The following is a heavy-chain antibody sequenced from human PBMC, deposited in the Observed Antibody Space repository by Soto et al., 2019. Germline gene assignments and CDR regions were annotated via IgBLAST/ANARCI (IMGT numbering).Heavy chain of an antibody. D-gene: IGHD3-22*01. Sequence: SETLSLTCTVSGGSISSYYWSWIRQPPGKGLEWIGYIYYSGSTYYNPSLKSRVTISVDTSKNQFSLKLSSVTAADTAVYYCAGSGYNPNYFDYWGQGTLVTVPQ. CDR2: IYYSGST. J-gene: IGHJ4*02. CDR3: AGSGYNPNYFDY. CDR1: GGSISSYY. V-gene: IGHV4-59*12.